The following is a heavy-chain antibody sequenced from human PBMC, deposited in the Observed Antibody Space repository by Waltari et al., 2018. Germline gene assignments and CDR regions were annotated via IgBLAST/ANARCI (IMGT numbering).Heavy chain of an antibody. Sequence: QVQLQESGPGLVKPSETLSLTCTVSGGSISSHYWSWIRQPPGKGPGWVWSLSDRGSTNSSPARMSRVTISVDTSKNQFSLKLSSVTAADTAVYYCAAGSTVTTAYYFDYWGQGTLVTVSS. V-gene: IGHV4-59*11. CDR2: LSDRGST. CDR1: GGSISSHY. CDR3: AAGSTVTTAYYFDY. D-gene: IGHD4-17*01. J-gene: IGHJ4*02.